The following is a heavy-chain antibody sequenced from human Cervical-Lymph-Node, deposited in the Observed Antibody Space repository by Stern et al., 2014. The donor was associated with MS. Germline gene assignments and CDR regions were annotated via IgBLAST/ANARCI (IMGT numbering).Heavy chain of an antibody. D-gene: IGHD2-15*01. CDR2: INPKSGVT. CDR3: ATRRGCSGGSCSSRSLDY. Sequence: VQLVQSGADVKKPGASVKVSCKASGYTFTAYNMHWLRQAPGQALEWMGRINPKSGVTNYAQTFQDRVTMTRDTSISTVYMELSRLRSNDTAMYYCATRRGCSGGSCSSRSLDYWGQGTLVTVSS. V-gene: IGHV1-2*06. CDR1: GYTFTAYN. J-gene: IGHJ4*02.